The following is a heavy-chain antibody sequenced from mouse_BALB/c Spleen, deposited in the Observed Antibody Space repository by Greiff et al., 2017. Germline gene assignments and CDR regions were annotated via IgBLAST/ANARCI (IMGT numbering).Heavy chain of an antibody. J-gene: IGHJ2*01. CDR1: GFTFTDYY. Sequence: EVQLVESGGGLVQPGGSLRLSCATSGFTFTDYYMSWVRQPPGKALEWLGFIRNKANGYTTEYSASVKGRFTISRDNSQSILYLQMNTLRAEDSATYYCARKAKGYGNYFDYWGQGTTLTVSS. CDR2: IRNKANGYTT. CDR3: ARKAKGYGNYFDY. V-gene: IGHV7-3*02. D-gene: IGHD2-10*02.